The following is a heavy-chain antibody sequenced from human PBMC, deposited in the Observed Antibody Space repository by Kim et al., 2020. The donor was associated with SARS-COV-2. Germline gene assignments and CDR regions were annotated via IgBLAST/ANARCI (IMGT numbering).Heavy chain of an antibody. D-gene: IGHD2-21*02. Sequence: GESLKISCKGSGYSFTSYWIGWVRQMPGKGLEWMGIIYPGDSDTRYSPSFQGQVTISADKSISTAYLQWSSLKASDTAMYYCARQGYCGGDCSVYYFDYWGQGTLVTVSS. CDR2: IYPGDSDT. CDR3: ARQGYCGGDCSVYYFDY. J-gene: IGHJ4*02. V-gene: IGHV5-51*01. CDR1: GYSFTSYW.